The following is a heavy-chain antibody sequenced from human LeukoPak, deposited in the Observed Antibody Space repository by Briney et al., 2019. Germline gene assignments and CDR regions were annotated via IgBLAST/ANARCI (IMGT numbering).Heavy chain of an antibody. CDR2: MSYDGSNE. J-gene: IGHJ4*02. CDR1: GFTFSAYG. V-gene: IGHV3-30*03. CDR3: YAQAGS. Sequence: ARSLRLSCAASGFTFSAYGMHWVRQAPGKGLEWVAFMSYDGSNEYYIDSVKGRFTISRDNSKNTLYLQMNSLRTEDTAVYYCYAQAGSWGQGTLVTVSS. D-gene: IGHD2-2*01.